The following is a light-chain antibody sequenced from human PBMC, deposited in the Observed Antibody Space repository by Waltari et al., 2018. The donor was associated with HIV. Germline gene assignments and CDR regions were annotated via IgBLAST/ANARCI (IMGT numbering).Light chain of an antibody. CDR1: QTVSSNF. Sequence: IVLTQSPATLFLSLGETAILPGRASQTVSSNFLAWYQQKPGQAPRLLIYGASSRASGIPDRFSGSGSGRDFTLTISGLEPEDFAMYYCQQYGSSSFTFGPGTKLDLK. J-gene: IGKJ3*01. CDR3: QQYGSSSFT. CDR2: GAS. V-gene: IGKV3-20*01.